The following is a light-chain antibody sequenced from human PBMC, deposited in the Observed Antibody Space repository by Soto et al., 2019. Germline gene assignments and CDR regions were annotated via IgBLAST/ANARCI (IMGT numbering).Light chain of an antibody. CDR1: SSDVGGYRY. Sequence: HSALTQTASVSGSPGQSITISCTGTSSDVGGYRYVSWYQQHPGKVPKLIIYDVSNRPSGISDRFSGSKSANTASLTISGLQAEDEADYYCSSYTSTSAYVLFGGGTKLTVL. V-gene: IGLV2-14*01. J-gene: IGLJ3*02. CDR2: DVS. CDR3: SSYTSTSAYVL.